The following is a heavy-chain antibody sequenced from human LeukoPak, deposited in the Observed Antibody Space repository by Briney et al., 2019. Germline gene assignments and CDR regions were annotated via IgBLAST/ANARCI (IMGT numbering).Heavy chain of an antibody. D-gene: IGHD4-11*01. CDR1: GFTVSSNY. Sequence: PGGSLRLSCAASGFTVSSNYMSWVRQAPGKGLEWVSVIYSGGSTYYADSMKGRFTISRHNSKNTLYLQMNSLRAEDTAVYYCATTGKTNAYYYYYYGMDVWGQGTTVTVSS. J-gene: IGHJ6*02. CDR3: ATTGKTNAYYYYYYGMDV. CDR2: IYSGGST. V-gene: IGHV3-53*04.